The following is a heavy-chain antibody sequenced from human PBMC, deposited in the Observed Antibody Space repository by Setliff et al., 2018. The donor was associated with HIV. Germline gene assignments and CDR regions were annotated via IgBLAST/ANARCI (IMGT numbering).Heavy chain of an antibody. D-gene: IGHD3-3*01. CDR3: ARGRVDFWSDMDV. J-gene: IGHJ6*04. V-gene: IGHV4-61*09. CDR2: IYSSENT. Sequence: SETLSLTCTVSGASISSGGHYWSWIRQPAGKGLEWIGHIYSSENTNYNPSLKSRVTISVDTSNNQFSLRLSSVTAADTAMYYCARGRVDFWSDMDVWGKGTTVTVSS. CDR1: GASISSGGHY.